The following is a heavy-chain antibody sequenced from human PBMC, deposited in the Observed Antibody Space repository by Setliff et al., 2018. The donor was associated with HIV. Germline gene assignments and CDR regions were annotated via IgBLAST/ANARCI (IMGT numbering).Heavy chain of an antibody. Sequence: ASVKVSCKASGSTFTSSDINWVRQATGQGLEWMGWMNPNSGNTGYAQKFQGRVTMTRDTSIRTAYMELSSLRSEDTAVYYCARGAWYTSGWYSSRYLDVWGKGTTVTV. D-gene: IGHD6-19*01. CDR2: MNPNSGNT. V-gene: IGHV1-8*02. CDR1: GSTFTSSD. J-gene: IGHJ6*03. CDR3: ARGAWYTSGWYSSRYLDV.